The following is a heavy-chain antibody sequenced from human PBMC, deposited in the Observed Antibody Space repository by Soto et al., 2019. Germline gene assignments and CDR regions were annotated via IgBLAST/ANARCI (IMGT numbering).Heavy chain of an antibody. J-gene: IGHJ4*02. Sequence: GGSLRLSCAASGFTFSSYSMNWVRQAPGKGLEWVSSISSSSSYIYYADSVKGRFTISRDNAKNSLYLQMNSLRAEDTAVYYCARDKGQLVPADGYWGQGTLVTVSS. D-gene: IGHD6-6*01. V-gene: IGHV3-21*01. CDR2: ISSSSSYI. CDR1: GFTFSSYS. CDR3: ARDKGQLVPADGY.